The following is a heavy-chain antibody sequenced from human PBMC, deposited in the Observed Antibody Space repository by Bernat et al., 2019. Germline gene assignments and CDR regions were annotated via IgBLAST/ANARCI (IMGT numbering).Heavy chain of an antibody. V-gene: IGHV3-23*04. CDR2: ISGSGGST. J-gene: IGHJ4*02. CDR1: GFTFSSYA. Sequence: EVQLVESGGGLVQPGGSLRLSCAASGFTFSSYAMSWVRQAPGKGLEWVSAISGSGGSTYYADSVKGRFTISRDNSKNTLYLQMNSLRAEDTAVYYCAKDLGYFYDFWSGYYSGFDYWGQGTLVTVSS. CDR3: AKDLGYFYDFWSGYYSGFDY. D-gene: IGHD3-3*01.